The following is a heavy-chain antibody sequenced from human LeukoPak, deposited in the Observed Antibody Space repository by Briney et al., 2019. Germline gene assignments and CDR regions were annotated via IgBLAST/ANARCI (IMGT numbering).Heavy chain of an antibody. J-gene: IGHJ5*02. D-gene: IGHD5-18*01. CDR2: ISYDGSNK. CDR1: GFTFSSYG. Sequence: GGSLRLSCAASGFTFSSYGMHWVRQAPGKGLEWVAVISYDGSNKYYADSVKGRFTIPRDNSKNTLYLQMSSLRAEDTAVYYCAKELRGYSYGLRNNWFDPWGQGTLVTVSS. CDR3: AKELRGYSYGLRNNWFDP. V-gene: IGHV3-30*18.